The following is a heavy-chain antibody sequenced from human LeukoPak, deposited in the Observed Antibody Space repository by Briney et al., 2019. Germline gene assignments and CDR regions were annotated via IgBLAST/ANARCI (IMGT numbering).Heavy chain of an antibody. D-gene: IGHD6-19*01. V-gene: IGHV4-39*07. CDR2: IYYSGST. CDR1: GGSISSSSYY. Sequence: SETLSLTCTVSGGSISSSSYYWGWIRQPPGKGLEWIGSIYYSGSTYYNPSLKSRVTISLDTSKNQFSLKLSSVTAADTAVYYCAREGWYTAVFYYFDYWGQGTLVTVSS. CDR3: AREGWYTAVFYYFDY. J-gene: IGHJ4*02.